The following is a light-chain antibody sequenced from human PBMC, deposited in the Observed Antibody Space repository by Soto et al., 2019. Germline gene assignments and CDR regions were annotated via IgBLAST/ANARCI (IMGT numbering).Light chain of an antibody. CDR3: CSYTTSSTLVV. CDR2: DVS. Sequence: QSALTQPASVSGSPGQSITISCTGTSSDVGGYNYVSWYQQHPGKAPKLMIYDVSNRPSGVSNRFSGSKSGNTASLTISGLQDEDEADYYYCSYTTSSTLVVFGGGTKLTVL. CDR1: SSDVGGYNY. V-gene: IGLV2-14*01. J-gene: IGLJ2*01.